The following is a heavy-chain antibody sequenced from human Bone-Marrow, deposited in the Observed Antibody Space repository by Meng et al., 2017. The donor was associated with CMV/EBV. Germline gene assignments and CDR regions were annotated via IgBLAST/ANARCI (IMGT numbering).Heavy chain of an antibody. J-gene: IGHJ4*02. CDR2: IWYDGSSK. CDR1: GFIFSNYG. CDR3: AKDTRSVGSGSYYEVNYFDY. D-gene: IGHD3-10*01. V-gene: IGHV3-33*06. Sequence: GESLKLPCAASGFIFSNYGMHWVRQAPGKGLEWVAIIWYDGSSKYFADSVKGRFTISRDNSKNTLYLQMNTLRAEDTAVYYCAKDTRSVGSGSYYEVNYFDYWGQGTLVTVSS.